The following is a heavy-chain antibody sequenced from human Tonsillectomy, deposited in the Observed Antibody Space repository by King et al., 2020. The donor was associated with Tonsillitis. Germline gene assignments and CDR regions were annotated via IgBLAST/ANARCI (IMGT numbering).Heavy chain of an antibody. D-gene: IGHD2-2*01. CDR3: AKDWGLGYCSSTSCPYYYGMDV. Sequence: QLVQSGGGVVQPGRSLRLSCAASGFTFSSYGMHWVRQAPGKGLEWVAVISYDGSNKYYADSLKGRFTISRDNSKNTLFLQMNSLRAEDTAVYYCAKDWGLGYCSSTSCPYYYGMDVWGQGTTVTVSS. CDR2: ISYDGSNK. CDR1: GFTFSSYG. V-gene: IGHV3-30*18. J-gene: IGHJ6*02.